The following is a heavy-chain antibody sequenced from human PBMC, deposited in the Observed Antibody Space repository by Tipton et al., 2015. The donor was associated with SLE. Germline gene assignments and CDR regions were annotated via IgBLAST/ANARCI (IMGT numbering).Heavy chain of an antibody. CDR1: GGSFSGYY. CDR2: INHSGST. J-gene: IGHJ6*02. Sequence: TLSLTCAVYGGSFSGYYWSWIRQPPGKGLEWIGEINHSGSTNYNPSLKSRVTISVDTSKNQFSLKLSSVTAADTAVYYCARGRGTIFGVVIIPYYYYGMDVWGQGP. V-gene: IGHV4-34*01. D-gene: IGHD3-3*01. CDR3: ARGRGTIFGVVIIPYYYYGMDV.